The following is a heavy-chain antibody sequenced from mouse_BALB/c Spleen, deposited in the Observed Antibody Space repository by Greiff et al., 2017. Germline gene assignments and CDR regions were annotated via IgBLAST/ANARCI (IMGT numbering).Heavy chain of an antibody. Sequence: VQLQQSGAELVRPGALVKLSCKASGFNIKDYYMHWVKQRPEQGLEWIGWIDPENGNTIYDPKFQGKASITADTSSNTAYLHLNSLTSEDSAVYYCARYNDGRGYYAMDYWGQGTSVTVSS. V-gene: IGHV14-1*02. CDR2: IDPENGNT. CDR1: GFNIKDYY. D-gene: IGHD1-1*02. CDR3: ARYNDGRGYYAMDY. J-gene: IGHJ4*01.